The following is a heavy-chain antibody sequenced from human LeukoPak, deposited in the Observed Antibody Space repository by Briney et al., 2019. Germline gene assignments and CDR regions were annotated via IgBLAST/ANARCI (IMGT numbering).Heavy chain of an antibody. J-gene: IGHJ4*02. CDR2: INPNSGVT. V-gene: IGHV1-2*02. CDR1: GYTFTGYY. CDR3: ARAHMTTVTLGDY. Sequence: GASVKVSCKASGYTFTGYYIHWVRQAPGQGLEWMGWINPNSGVTNYAQKFQGRVTLTRDTPISTAYMEVSRLTSDDTAVYYCARAHMTTVTLGDYWGQGTLVTVSP. D-gene: IGHD4-11*01.